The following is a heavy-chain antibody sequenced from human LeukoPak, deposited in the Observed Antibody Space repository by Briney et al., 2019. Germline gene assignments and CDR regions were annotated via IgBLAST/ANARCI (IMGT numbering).Heavy chain of an antibody. J-gene: IGHJ4*02. CDR2: IIPIFGTA. Sequence: SVKVSCKASGGTFSSYAISWVRQAPGQGLEWMGRIIPIFGTANYAQKFQGRVTITADKSTSTAYIELSSLRSEDTAVYYCAYYYDSSGYYERYYFDYWGQGTLVTVSS. D-gene: IGHD3-22*01. V-gene: IGHV1-69*06. CDR3: AYYYDSSGYYERYYFDY. CDR1: GGTFSSYA.